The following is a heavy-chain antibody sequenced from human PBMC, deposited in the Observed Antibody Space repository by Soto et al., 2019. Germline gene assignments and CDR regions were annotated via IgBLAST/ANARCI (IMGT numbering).Heavy chain of an antibody. J-gene: IGHJ6*01. CDR3: AVTVVPAASSYDDMDV. V-gene: IGHV1-2*04. D-gene: IGHD2-2*01. CDR2: INPNSGGT. CDR1: GYTFTGYY. Sequence: ASVKVSCKASGYTFTGYYMHWARQAPGQGLEWMGWINPNSGGTNYAQKVQGWVTMTRDTSISTAYMELSRLRSDDTAVYYCAVTVVPAASSYDDMDVWGQGTTVTVSS.